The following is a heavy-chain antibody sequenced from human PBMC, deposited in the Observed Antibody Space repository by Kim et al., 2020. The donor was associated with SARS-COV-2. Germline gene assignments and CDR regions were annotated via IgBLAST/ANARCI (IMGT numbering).Heavy chain of an antibody. CDR1: GFTFSSYW. J-gene: IGHJ6*02. D-gene: IGHD1-26*01. Sequence: GGSLRLSCAASGFTFSSYWMSWVRQAPGKGLEWVANIKQDGSEKYYVDSVKGRFTISRDNAKNSLYLQMNSLRAEDTAVYYCARDRVSALYYYYGMDVWGQGTTVTVSS. CDR3: ARDRVSALYYYYGMDV. CDR2: IKQDGSEK. V-gene: IGHV3-7*01.